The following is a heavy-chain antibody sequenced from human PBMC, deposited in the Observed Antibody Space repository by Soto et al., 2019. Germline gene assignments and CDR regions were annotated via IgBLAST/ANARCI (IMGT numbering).Heavy chain of an antibody. D-gene: IGHD7-27*01. CDR1: GDSISSSVW. CDR3: ARKAWVRFDY. CDR2: VFHTGNT. J-gene: IGHJ4*02. V-gene: IGHV4-4*02. Sequence: QVQMQESGPGLVKPSGTLSLTCAVSGDSISSSVWWTWVRQPPGKGLEWIGEVFHTGNTNYNPSLKSLVTMSVDKSTNEFSLKVTSVTAADTAIYYCARKAWVRFDYWGQGALVPGSS.